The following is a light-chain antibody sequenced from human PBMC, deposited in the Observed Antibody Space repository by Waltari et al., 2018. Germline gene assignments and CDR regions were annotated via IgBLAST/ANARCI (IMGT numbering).Light chain of an antibody. Sequence: DIQMTQSPSTLSASVGDRVTITCRASQSIDSWLAWYQQKQGKAPKLLIYDASSLERGVPSRFSGSGSGTEFTLTISSLQPDDFATYYCQQYNSDSQNFGQGTKVEIK. V-gene: IGKV1-5*01. J-gene: IGKJ1*01. CDR1: QSIDSW. CDR3: QQYNSDSQN. CDR2: DAS.